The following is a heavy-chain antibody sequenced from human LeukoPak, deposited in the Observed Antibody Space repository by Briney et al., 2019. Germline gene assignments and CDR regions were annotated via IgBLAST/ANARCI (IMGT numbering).Heavy chain of an antibody. D-gene: IGHD1-26*01. CDR1: GGSISSYY. CDR3: ARNRNGVDSGWNRFFT. Sequence: SETLSLTCTVSGGSISSYYWSWIGQPPGKGLEWIGYIYYSVSTNYNPSLKSRVTIFVSTSKNQFSLKLSSVTAADPAVYYCARNRNGVDSGWNRFFTSGQGTLVTVSS. J-gene: IGHJ5*02. V-gene: IGHV4-59*01. CDR2: IYYSVST.